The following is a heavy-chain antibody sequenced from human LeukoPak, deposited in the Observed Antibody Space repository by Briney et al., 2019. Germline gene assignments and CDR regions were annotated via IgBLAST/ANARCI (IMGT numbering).Heavy chain of an antibody. Sequence: PSETLSLTCTVSGGSISSYYWSWIRQPAGKGLGWIGRIYTSGSTNYNPSLKSRVTMSVDTSKNQFSLKLSSVTAADTAVYYCARDIGYCSGGSCYDWFDPWGQGTLVTVSS. D-gene: IGHD2-15*01. V-gene: IGHV4-4*07. CDR3: ARDIGYCSGGSCYDWFDP. CDR1: GGSISSYY. CDR2: IYTSGST. J-gene: IGHJ5*02.